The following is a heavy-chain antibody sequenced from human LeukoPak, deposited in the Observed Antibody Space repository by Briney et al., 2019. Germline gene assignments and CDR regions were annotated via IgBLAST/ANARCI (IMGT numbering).Heavy chain of an antibody. Sequence: ETLSLTCTVSGASIFSITYYWGWLRQPPGKGLEWIGSIYYSGSTYYNPSLKSRVTISVDKSKNQFSLKLSSVTAADTAVYYCARWDDDSSGYTAFDIWGQGTMVTVSS. D-gene: IGHD3-22*01. J-gene: IGHJ3*02. CDR3: ARWDDDSSGYTAFDI. CDR2: IYYSGST. V-gene: IGHV4-39*07. CDR1: GASIFSITYY.